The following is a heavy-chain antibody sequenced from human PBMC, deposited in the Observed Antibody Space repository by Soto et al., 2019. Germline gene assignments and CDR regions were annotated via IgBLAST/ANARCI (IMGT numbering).Heavy chain of an antibody. Sequence: QLQLQESGPGLVRPSETLSLTCTVSGGSMNNDHCSWIRQSVGKGLEWIGRIYASGTTNYNPSLKSRVTMSVDMSKTHFSLNLTSVTAADTAVYYCARGKWILAGMDVWGHGTTVTVSS. V-gene: IGHV4-4*07. D-gene: IGHD5-12*01. J-gene: IGHJ6*02. CDR1: GGSMNNDH. CDR3: ARGKWILAGMDV. CDR2: IYASGTT.